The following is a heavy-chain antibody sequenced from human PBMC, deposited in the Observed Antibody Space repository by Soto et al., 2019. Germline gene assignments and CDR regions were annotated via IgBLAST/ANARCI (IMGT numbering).Heavy chain of an antibody. V-gene: IGHV1-2*04. J-gene: IGHJ6*02. CDR2: INPNSGGT. CDR3: ARGYYGSGSYRYYGMDV. Sequence: ASVKVSCKASGYTFTGYYMHWVRQAPGQGLEWMGWINPNSGGTNYAQKFQGWVTMTRDTSISTAYMELSRLRSDDTAVYYCARGYYGSGSYRYYGMDVWGQGTTVTAS. CDR1: GYTFTGYY. D-gene: IGHD3-10*01.